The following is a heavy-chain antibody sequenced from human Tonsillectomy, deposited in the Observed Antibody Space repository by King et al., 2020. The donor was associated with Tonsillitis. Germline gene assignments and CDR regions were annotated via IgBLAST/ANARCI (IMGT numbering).Heavy chain of an antibody. CDR3: ARARGYTYGDY. J-gene: IGHJ4*02. CDR2: IRGYNAST. Sequence: QLVQSGPEVKKPGASVKVSCKASGYAFRAYGITLRRQAPGQGLEWMGWIRGYNASTNYAQNIQGRVTVTTDTSTRTAYMGRRSLRFDDTAVYYCARARGYTYGDYWGQGTLVTVSS. CDR1: GYAFRAYG. V-gene: IGHV1-18*01. D-gene: IGHD5-18*01.